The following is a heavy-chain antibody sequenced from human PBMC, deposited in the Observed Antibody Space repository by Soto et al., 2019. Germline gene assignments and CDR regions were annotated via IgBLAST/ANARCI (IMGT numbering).Heavy chain of an antibody. CDR3: GRDKKAVPTRFLEWLVASYGMDV. D-gene: IGHD3-3*01. V-gene: IGHV4-59*12. Sequence: SETLSLTCTVSGGSISSYYWSWIRQPPGKGLEWIGYIYYSGSTYYNPSLKSRVTISVDTSKNQFSLKLSSVTAADTAVYYCGRDKKAVPTRFLEWLVASYGMDVWGQGTTVTVSS. CDR2: IYYSGST. J-gene: IGHJ6*02. CDR1: GGSISSYY.